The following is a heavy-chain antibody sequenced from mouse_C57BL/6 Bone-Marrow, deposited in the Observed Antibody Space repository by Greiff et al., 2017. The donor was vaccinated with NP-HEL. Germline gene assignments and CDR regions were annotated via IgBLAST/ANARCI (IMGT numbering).Heavy chain of an antibody. CDR2: IDPSDSYT. CDR1: GYTFTSYW. CDR3: ARAPQLGRDY. D-gene: IGHD4-1*02. V-gene: IGHV1-50*01. J-gene: IGHJ2*01. Sequence: QVQLQQPGAELVKPGASVKLSCKASGYTFTSYWMQWVKQRPGQGLEWIGEIDPSDSYTNYNQKFKGKATLTVDTSSSTAYMQLSSLTSEDSAVYYCARAPQLGRDYWGQGTTLTVSS.